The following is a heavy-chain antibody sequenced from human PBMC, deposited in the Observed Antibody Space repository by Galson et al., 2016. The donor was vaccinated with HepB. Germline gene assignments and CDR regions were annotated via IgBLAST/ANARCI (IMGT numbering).Heavy chain of an antibody. D-gene: IGHD6-13*01. CDR1: GFSLSTSGVG. J-gene: IGHJ4*02. CDR2: IYWDDDK. V-gene: IGHV2-5*02. Sequence: PALVKPTQTLTLTCTFSGFSLSTSGVGVGWIRQPPGKALEWLALIYWDDDKRYSPSLRSRLTITKDTSKNQVVLTLTNMDPVDTATYYCAHKTIAAPGSPEFDSWGQGTLVTVSS. CDR3: AHKTIAAPGSPEFDS.